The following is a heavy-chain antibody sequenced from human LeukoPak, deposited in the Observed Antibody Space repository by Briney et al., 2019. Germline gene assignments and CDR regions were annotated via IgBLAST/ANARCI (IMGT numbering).Heavy chain of an antibody. J-gene: IGHJ3*02. V-gene: IGHV4-39*01. CDR1: GGSISSSSYY. CDR3: ARIPYDSSGYYFVRLDAFDI. Sequence: SESLSLTCTVSGGSISSSSYYWGWIRQPPGKGLEWIGSIYYSGSTYYNPSLKSRVTISVDTSKNQFSLKLSSVTAADTAVYYCARIPYDSSGYYFVRLDAFDIWGQGTMVTVSS. D-gene: IGHD3-22*01. CDR2: IYYSGST.